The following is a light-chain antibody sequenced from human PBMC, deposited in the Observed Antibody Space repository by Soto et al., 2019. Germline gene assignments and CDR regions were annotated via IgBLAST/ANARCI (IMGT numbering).Light chain of an antibody. J-gene: IGLJ2*01. V-gene: IGLV4-69*01. CDR1: SGHSSYA. Sequence: QLVLTQSPSASASLGASVKLTCTLSSGHSSYAIAWHQQQPEKGPRYLMKLNSDGSHSKGDGIPDRFSGSSSGAERYLTISSLQSEDEADSTKVFGGGTQMTVL. CDR2: LNSDGSH. CDR3: V.